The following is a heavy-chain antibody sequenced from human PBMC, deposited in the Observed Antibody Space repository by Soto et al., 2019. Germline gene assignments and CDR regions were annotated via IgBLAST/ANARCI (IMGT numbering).Heavy chain of an antibody. D-gene: IGHD3-16*02. CDR1: GFTFGDYA. Sequence: GGSLRLSCTASGFTFGDYAMSWFRQAPGKGLEWVGFIRSKAYGGTTEYAASVKGRFTISRDDSKSIAYLQMNSLKTEDTAVYYCTRRPPPGYYDYIWGSYRYTGNFDDYWGQGTLVTVSS. CDR3: TRRPPPGYYDYIWGSYRYTGNFDDY. J-gene: IGHJ4*02. CDR2: IRSKAYGGTT. V-gene: IGHV3-49*03.